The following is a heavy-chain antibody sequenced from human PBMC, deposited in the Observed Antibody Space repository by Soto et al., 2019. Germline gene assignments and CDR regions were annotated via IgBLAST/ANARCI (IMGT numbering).Heavy chain of an antibody. J-gene: IGHJ6*02. CDR2: INPSGGST. Sequence: ASVKVSCKASGYTFTSYYMHWVRQAPGQGLEWMGIINPSGGSTSYAQKFQGRVTMTRDTSTSTVYMELSSLRSEDTAVYYCARDRMATIGNYYYGTDVWGQGTTVTVSS. V-gene: IGHV1-46*01. CDR1: GYTFTSYY. D-gene: IGHD5-12*01. CDR3: ARDRMATIGNYYYGTDV.